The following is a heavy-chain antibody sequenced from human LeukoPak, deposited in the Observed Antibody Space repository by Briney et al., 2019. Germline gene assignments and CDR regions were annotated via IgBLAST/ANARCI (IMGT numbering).Heavy chain of an antibody. CDR1: GGSFSGYY. D-gene: IGHD2-15*01. CDR3: ARWVVAADYYYYMDV. Sequence: PSETLSPTCAVYGGSFSGYYWSWIRQPPGKGLEWIGEINHSGSTNYNPSLKSRVTISVDTSKNQFSLKLSSVTAADTAVYYCARWVVAADYYYYMDVWGKGTTVTVSS. J-gene: IGHJ6*03. CDR2: INHSGST. V-gene: IGHV4-34*01.